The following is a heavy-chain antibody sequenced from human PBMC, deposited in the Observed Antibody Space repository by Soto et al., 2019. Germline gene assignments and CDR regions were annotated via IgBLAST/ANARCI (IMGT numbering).Heavy chain of an antibody. Sequence: ASVKVSCKASGYTFTSYGISWVRQAPGQGLEWMGWISAYNGNTNYAQKLQGRVTMTIDTSTSTAYMELRSLRSDDTAVYYCARAGLWWGDNWFDPWGQGTLVTVSS. CDR1: GYTFTSYG. J-gene: IGHJ5*02. CDR2: ISAYNGNT. CDR3: ARAGLWWGDNWFDP. V-gene: IGHV1-18*04. D-gene: IGHD2-21*01.